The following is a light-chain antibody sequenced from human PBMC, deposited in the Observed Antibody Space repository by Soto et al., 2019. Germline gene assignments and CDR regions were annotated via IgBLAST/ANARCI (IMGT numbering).Light chain of an antibody. CDR3: QQYGSSPIT. CDR2: GAS. CDR1: QSISSSY. J-gene: IGKJ5*01. V-gene: IGKV3-20*01. Sequence: EIVLTQSPGTLSLSPGERATLSGRASQSISSSYLAWYQQKPGQAPRLLIYGASSRATGIPDRFSGSGSGTDFTLTITRLEPEDFGVYYCQQYGSSPITVGQGTRLEIK.